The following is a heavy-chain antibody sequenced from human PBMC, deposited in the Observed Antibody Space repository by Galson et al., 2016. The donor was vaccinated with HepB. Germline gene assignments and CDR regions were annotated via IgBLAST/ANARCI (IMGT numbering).Heavy chain of an antibody. D-gene: IGHD2-15*01. Sequence: SETLSLTCAVSGGSISSSNWWSWVRQPPGKGLEWIGEIYHSGRTNYNPSLKRRVTISVDKSKNQFSLKLRSVTAADTAVYYCARVLLDGMDVWGHGTTVTVSS. CDR1: GGSISSSNW. CDR3: ARVLLDGMDV. V-gene: IGHV4-4*02. CDR2: IYHSGRT. J-gene: IGHJ6*02.